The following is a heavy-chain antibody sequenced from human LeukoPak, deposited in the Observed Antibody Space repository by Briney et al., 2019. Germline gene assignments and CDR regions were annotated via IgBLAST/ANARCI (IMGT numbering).Heavy chain of an antibody. CDR1: GGSFSGYY. CDR2: INHSGST. J-gene: IGHJ4*02. V-gene: IGHV4-34*01. Sequence: SETLSLTCAVYGGSFSGYYWSWIRQPPGKGLEWIGEINHSGSTNYNPSLKSRVTMSVDTSKNQFSLKLSSVTAADTAVYYCARGSQVGYNYWGQGTLVTVSS. CDR3: ARGSQVGYNY. D-gene: IGHD6-13*01.